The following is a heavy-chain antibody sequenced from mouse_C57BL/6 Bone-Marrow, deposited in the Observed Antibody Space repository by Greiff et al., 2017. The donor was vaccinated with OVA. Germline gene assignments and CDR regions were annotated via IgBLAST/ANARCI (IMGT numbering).Heavy chain of an antibody. Sequence: VKLQESGPGILQSSQTLSLTCSFSGFSLSTSGMGVSWIRQPSGKGLEWLAHIYWDDDKRYNPSLKSRLTISKDTSRNQVFLKITSVDTADTATYYCARRGPGSSGSYYFDYWGQGTTLTVSS. V-gene: IGHV8-12*01. CDR3: ARRGPGSSGSYYFDY. D-gene: IGHD3-2*02. J-gene: IGHJ2*01. CDR1: GFSLSTSGMG. CDR2: IYWDDDK.